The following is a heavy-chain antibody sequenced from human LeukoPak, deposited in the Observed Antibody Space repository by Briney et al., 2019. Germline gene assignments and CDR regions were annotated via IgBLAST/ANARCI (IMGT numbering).Heavy chain of an antibody. Sequence: SGGSLRLSCTASGFTFGDYAMSWFRQAPGKGLEWVGFIRSKAYGGTTEYAASVKGRFTVSRDDSKSIAYLQMNSLKTEDTAVYYCTRDYDIFLRNNWFDPWGQGTLVTVSS. D-gene: IGHD3-9*01. CDR1: GFTFGDYA. CDR3: TRDYDIFLRNNWFDP. J-gene: IGHJ5*02. CDR2: IRSKAYGGTT. V-gene: IGHV3-49*03.